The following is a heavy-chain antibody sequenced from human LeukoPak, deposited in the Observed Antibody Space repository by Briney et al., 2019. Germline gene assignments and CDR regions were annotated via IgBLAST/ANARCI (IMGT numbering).Heavy chain of an antibody. J-gene: IGHJ4*02. Sequence: GGSLRLSCAASGFTFGDYAMHSVRQAPGKGLEWVSGISWNSGSIGDADAVKGRFTISRDNAKNSLYLQMNSLRAEDTALYYCAKGGYYDSSGYYSFDYWGQGTLVTVSS. D-gene: IGHD3-22*01. CDR2: ISWNSGSI. CDR3: AKGGYYDSSGYYSFDY. CDR1: GFTFGDYA. V-gene: IGHV3-9*01.